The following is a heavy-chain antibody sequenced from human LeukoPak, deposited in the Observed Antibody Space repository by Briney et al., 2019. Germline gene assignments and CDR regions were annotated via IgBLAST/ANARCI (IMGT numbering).Heavy chain of an antibody. CDR3: AREQSGSYFYYYYMDV. Sequence: SETLSLTCTVSGGSISSSSYYWGWIRQPPGEGLEWIGSIYHSGSTYYNPSLKSRVTISVDTSKNQFSLKLSSVTAADTAVYYCAREQSGSYFYYYYMDVWGKGTTVTVS. CDR2: IYHSGST. J-gene: IGHJ6*03. D-gene: IGHD1-26*01. CDR1: GGSISSSSYY. V-gene: IGHV4-39*07.